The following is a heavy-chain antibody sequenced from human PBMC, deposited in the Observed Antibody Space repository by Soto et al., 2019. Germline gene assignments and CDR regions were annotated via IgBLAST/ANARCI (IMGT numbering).Heavy chain of an antibody. CDR1: GFAFSTYG. V-gene: IGHV3-33*01. J-gene: IGHJ6*02. CDR2: IWYDGNNQ. CDR3: ARDDIPGIAVATCGMDV. D-gene: IGHD6-19*01. Sequence: GGSLRLSCAASGFAFSTYGMHWVRQAPGKGLEWVAVIWYDGNNQYYTDSVEGRFTISRDNSHNTLYLQMNSLRAEDTAVYYCARDDIPGIAVATCGMDVWGQGTTVTVSS.